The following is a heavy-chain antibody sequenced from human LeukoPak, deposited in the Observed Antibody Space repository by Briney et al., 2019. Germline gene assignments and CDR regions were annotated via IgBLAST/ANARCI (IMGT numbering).Heavy chain of an antibody. V-gene: IGHV4-59*12. Sequence: PSETLSLTCTVSGSSISSYYWSWIRQPPGKGLEWIGYIYYSGSTNYNPSLKSRVTMSVDTSKNQFSPKLSSVTAADTAVYYCARVIAAAGYYFDYWGQGTLVTVSS. CDR2: IYYSGST. J-gene: IGHJ4*02. CDR3: ARVIAAAGYYFDY. CDR1: GSSISSYY. D-gene: IGHD6-13*01.